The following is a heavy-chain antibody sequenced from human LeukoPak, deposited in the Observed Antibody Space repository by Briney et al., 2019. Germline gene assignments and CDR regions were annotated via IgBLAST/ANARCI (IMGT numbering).Heavy chain of an antibody. Sequence: GGSLRLSCAASGFTFSSYAMSWLRQAPGKGLESVSAISGSGGSTYYADSVKGRFTISRDNSKNTLYLQMNSLRAADTAVYYCKMVRGVSKYYFDYWGQGTLVTVSS. V-gene: IGHV3-23*01. CDR3: KMVRGVSKYYFDY. J-gene: IGHJ4*02. CDR1: GFTFSSYA. D-gene: IGHD3-10*01. CDR2: ISGSGGST.